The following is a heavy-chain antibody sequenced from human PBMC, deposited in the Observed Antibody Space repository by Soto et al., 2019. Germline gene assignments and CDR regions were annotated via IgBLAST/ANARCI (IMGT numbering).Heavy chain of an antibody. CDR1: GFSFSSYS. Sequence: EVQLVESGGGLVKPGGSLRLSCAASGFSFSSYSMNWVRQAPGKGLEWVSSISSSASHINYADSVKGRFTISRDNAKKSVYLEMNSLRAEDTAVYYCARGYTGYCSGGTCYWFDPWGQGTLVTVSS. J-gene: IGHJ5*02. CDR3: ARGYTGYCSGGTCYWFDP. CDR2: ISSSASHI. V-gene: IGHV3-21*01. D-gene: IGHD2-15*01.